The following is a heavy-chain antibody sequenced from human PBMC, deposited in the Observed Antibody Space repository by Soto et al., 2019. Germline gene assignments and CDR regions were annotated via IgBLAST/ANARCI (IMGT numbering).Heavy chain of an antibody. D-gene: IGHD3-16*02. J-gene: IGHJ4*02. CDR3: ARSWKYDYVWGSYRPHDLFDY. CDR2: INHSGST. V-gene: IGHV4-34*01. CDR1: GGSFSGYY. Sequence: QVQLQQWGAGLLKPSETLSLTCAVYGGSFSGYYWSWIRQPPGKGLEWIGEINHSGSTNYNPSLKRRVTISVDTSKNQFSLKLSSVTAADTAVYYCARSWKYDYVWGSYRPHDLFDYWGQGTLVTVSS.